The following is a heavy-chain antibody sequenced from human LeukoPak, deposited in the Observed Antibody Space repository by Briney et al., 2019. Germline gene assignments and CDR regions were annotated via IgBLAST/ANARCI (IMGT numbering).Heavy chain of an antibody. CDR3: ARAPTFSGWFDY. V-gene: IGHV3-21*01. J-gene: IGHJ4*02. Sequence: GGSLRLSCAASGFTFSSYWMSWVRQAPGKGLEWVSSISSSSGYIYYADSLKGRFTISRDNAKSSLYLQMNSLRAEDTAVYYCARAPTFSGWFDYWGQGTLVTVSS. D-gene: IGHD6-19*01. CDR2: ISSSSGYI. CDR1: GFTFSSYW.